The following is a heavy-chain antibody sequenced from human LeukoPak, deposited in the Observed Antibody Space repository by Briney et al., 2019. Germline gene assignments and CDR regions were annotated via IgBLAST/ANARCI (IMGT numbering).Heavy chain of an antibody. CDR2: ISSSSSTI. J-gene: IGHJ4*02. D-gene: IGHD4-17*01. V-gene: IGHV3-48*01. CDR3: AREYDGDYGY. CDR1: GFTFSSYS. Sequence: GGSLRLSCAASGFTFSSYSMNWVRQAPGKGLEWVSYISSSSSTIYCADSVKGRFTISRDNAKNSLYLQMNSLRAEDTAVYYCAREYDGDYGYWGQGTLVTVSS.